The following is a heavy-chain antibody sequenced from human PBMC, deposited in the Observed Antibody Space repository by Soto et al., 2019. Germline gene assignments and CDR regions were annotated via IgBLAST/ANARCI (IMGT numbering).Heavy chain of an antibody. CDR3: AKGRAITVFGVITPFDS. CDR2: ISGNSGTT. CDR1: GFNFSNYA. V-gene: IGHV3-23*01. J-gene: IGHJ4*02. D-gene: IGHD3-3*01. Sequence: EVQLLESGGDFKQPGGSLRLSCEDSGFNFSNYALNWVRQAPGKRLEWVSVISGNSGTTYYAASVKGRFTISRDNSKKTLYLQMNSLRAADTAVYYCAKGRAITVFGVITPFDSWGQGTLVTVSS.